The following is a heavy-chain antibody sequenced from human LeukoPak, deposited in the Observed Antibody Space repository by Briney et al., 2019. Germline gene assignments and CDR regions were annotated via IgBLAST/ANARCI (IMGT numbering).Heavy chain of an antibody. D-gene: IGHD3-22*01. V-gene: IGHV3-74*01. CDR2: INSDGSST. J-gene: IGHJ4*02. CDR3: ARDPKSYDSSGYYSD. CDR1: GFTFSSYW. Sequence: GGSLRLSCAASGFTFSSYWMHWVRQAPGKGLVWVSRINSDGSSTSYADSVKGRFTISRDNAKNTLYLQMDSLRAEDTAVYYCARDPKSYDSSGYYSDWGQGTLVTVSS.